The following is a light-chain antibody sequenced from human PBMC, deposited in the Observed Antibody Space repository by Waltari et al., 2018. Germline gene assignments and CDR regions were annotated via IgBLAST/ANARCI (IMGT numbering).Light chain of an antibody. CDR1: SSNVGSYKL. CDR3: CSYAGSTFV. J-gene: IGLJ7*01. CDR2: EVD. V-gene: IGLV2-23*02. Sequence: QSALTQPASVSGSPGQSITISCSGSSSNVGSYKLVSWYQQNPGKAPKLMIYEVDKRASGFPGRFSGSKSDSTASLTISGLQAEDEAVYYCCSYAGSTFVFGGGTQLTVL.